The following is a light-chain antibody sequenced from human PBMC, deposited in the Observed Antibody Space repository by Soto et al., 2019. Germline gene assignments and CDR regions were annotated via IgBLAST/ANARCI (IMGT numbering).Light chain of an antibody. CDR3: QQYNSYPTWT. V-gene: IGKV1-39*01. CDR2: AAS. Sequence: EIQMTQSPSSLSASVGDRVTITGRASQSVNTYLHWYQQKAGQAPKLLIYAASNLQSGVPSRFSGRGSGTDFTLTISSLQPDDFATYYCQQYNSYPTWTFGQGTKVDI. CDR1: QSVNTY. J-gene: IGKJ1*01.